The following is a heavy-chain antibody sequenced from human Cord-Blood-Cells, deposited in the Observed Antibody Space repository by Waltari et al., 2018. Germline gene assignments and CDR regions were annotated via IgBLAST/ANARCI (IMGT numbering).Heavy chain of an antibody. J-gene: IGHJ4*02. CDR1: GGSISSSSYY. Sequence: QLQLQESGPGLVKPSATLSLTCTVSGGSISSSSYYWGWIRQPPGKGLEWIGSIYYSGSTYYNPSLKSRVTISVDTSKNQFSLKLSSVTAADTAVYYCARESVAAAGPFDYWGQGTLVTVSS. CDR3: ARESVAAAGPFDY. D-gene: IGHD6-13*01. CDR2: IYYSGST. V-gene: IGHV4-39*07.